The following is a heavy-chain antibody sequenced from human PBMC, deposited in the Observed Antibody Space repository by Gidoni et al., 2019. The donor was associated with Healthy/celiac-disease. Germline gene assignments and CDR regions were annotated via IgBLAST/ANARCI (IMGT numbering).Heavy chain of an antibody. CDR3: ARDDPLSYTYYDILTGYPPRIDAFDI. CDR1: GFTFSSYS. V-gene: IGHV3-48*02. D-gene: IGHD3-9*01. Sequence: EVQLVESGGGLVQPGGSLRLSCAASGFTFSSYSMNWVRQAPGKGLEWVSYISSSSSTIYYADSVKGRFTISRDNAKNSLYLQMNSLRDEDTAVYYCARDDPLSYTYYDILTGYPPRIDAFDIWGQGTMVTVSS. CDR2: ISSSSSTI. J-gene: IGHJ3*02.